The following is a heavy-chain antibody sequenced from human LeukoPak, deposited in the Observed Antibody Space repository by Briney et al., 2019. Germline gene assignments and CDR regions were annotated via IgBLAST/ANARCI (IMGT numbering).Heavy chain of an antibody. CDR2: IIPIFGTA. D-gene: IGHD2-2*01. CDR1: GGTFSSYA. Sequence: SVKVSCKASGGTFSSYAISWVRQAPGQGLEWMGGIIPIFGTANYAQKFQGRVTITADESTSTAYMELSSLRSEDTAVYYCARGLEPAANYYYYMDVWGKGTTVTVSS. CDR3: ARGLEPAANYYYYMDV. J-gene: IGHJ6*03. V-gene: IGHV1-69*13.